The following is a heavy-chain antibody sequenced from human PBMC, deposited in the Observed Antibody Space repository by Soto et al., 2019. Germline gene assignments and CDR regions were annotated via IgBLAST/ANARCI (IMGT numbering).Heavy chain of an antibody. CDR1: GFTFSSYG. Sequence: GGSLRLSCAASGFTFSSYGMHWVRQAPGKGLEWVAVIWYDGSNKYYADSVKGRFTISRDNSKNTLYLQMNSLRAEDTAVYYCARDHRPGRYYMDVWGKGTTVTVSS. CDR3: ARDHRPGRYYMDV. D-gene: IGHD1-26*01. J-gene: IGHJ6*03. CDR2: IWYDGSNK. V-gene: IGHV3-33*01.